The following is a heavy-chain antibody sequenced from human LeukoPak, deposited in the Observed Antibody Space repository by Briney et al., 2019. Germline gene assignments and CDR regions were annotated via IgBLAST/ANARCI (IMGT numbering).Heavy chain of an antibody. CDR3: ARENCSGGSCYSSFDY. CDR1: GCTFTGYY. CDR2: INPNSGGT. V-gene: IGHV1-2*02. Sequence: GASVKVSCKASGCTFTGYYMYWVRQAPGQGLEWMGWINPNSGGTNYAQNFQGRVTMTRDTSISTAYMELSRLRSDDTAVYYCARENCSGGSCYSSFDYRGQGTLVTVSS. J-gene: IGHJ4*02. D-gene: IGHD2-15*01.